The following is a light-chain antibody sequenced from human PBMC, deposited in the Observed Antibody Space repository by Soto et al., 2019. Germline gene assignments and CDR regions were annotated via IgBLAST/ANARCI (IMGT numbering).Light chain of an antibody. CDR2: DAS. J-gene: IGKJ4*02. V-gene: IGKV1-5*01. CDR3: QQYNSYALT. Sequence: DIQMTQSPSTLSAPVGDRVTITCRASQSISRRLAWYQEKPGKAPKVLIYDASSLESGVPSRFSGRRTGTVSTLTLRHLQTEDFATFCCQQYNSYALTFGGGTKVEIQ. CDR1: QSISRR.